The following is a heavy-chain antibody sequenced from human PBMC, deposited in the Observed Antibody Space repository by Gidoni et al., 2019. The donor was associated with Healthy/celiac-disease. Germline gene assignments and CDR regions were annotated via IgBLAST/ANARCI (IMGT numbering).Heavy chain of an antibody. J-gene: IGHJ3*02. CDR3: AKLRPRDAFDI. Sequence: EVQLVESGGGLVQPGRSLRLSCAASGFTFDDYAMHWVRQAPGKGLEWVSGISWNSGSIGYADSVKGRFTISRDNAKNSLYLQMNSLRAEDTALYYCAKLRPRDAFDIWGQGTMVTVSS. CDR2: ISWNSGSI. CDR1: GFTFDDYA. D-gene: IGHD5-12*01. V-gene: IGHV3-9*01.